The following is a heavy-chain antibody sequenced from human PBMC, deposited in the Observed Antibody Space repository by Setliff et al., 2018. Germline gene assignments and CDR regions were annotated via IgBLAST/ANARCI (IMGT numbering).Heavy chain of an antibody. J-gene: IGHJ5*01. D-gene: IGHD5-18*01. CDR1: GFTFSTYS. CDR3: ARSPGWIPWFDS. V-gene: IGHV3-21*01. Sequence: PGGSLRLSCAASGFTFSTYSFHWVRQAPGKGLDWVSSISPNSIYIYHADSVKGRFTISRDNAKTSLYLQMDSLRVEDTAVYFCARSPGWIPWFDSWGQGTLVTVSS. CDR2: ISPNSIYI.